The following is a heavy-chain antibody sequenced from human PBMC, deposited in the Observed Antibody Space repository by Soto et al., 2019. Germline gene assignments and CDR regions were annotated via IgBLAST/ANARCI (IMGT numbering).Heavy chain of an antibody. D-gene: IGHD3-16*02. CDR1: GFTFADYA. CDR3: AKDKWEVSYYFDY. Sequence: GGSLRLSCAASGFTFADYAMHWVRQAPGKGLEWVSGISWNTGSIGYADSVKGRFTISRDNAKNSLYLQVNSLRAEDTALYYCAKDKWEVSYYFDYWGQGTLVTVSS. J-gene: IGHJ4*02. CDR2: ISWNTGSI. V-gene: IGHV3-9*01.